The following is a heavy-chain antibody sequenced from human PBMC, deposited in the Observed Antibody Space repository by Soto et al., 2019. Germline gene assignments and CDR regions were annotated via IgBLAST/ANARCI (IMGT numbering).Heavy chain of an antibody. CDR3: ARDGAAYCSGGSCYSFDY. CDR2: IWYDGSNK. Sequence: QVQLVESGGGVVQPGRSLRLSCAASGLTFSSYGMHWVRQAPGKGLEWVAVIWYDGSNKYYADSVKGRFTISRDNSKNTLYLQMNSLRAEDTAVYYCARDGAAYCSGGSCYSFDYWGQGTLVTVSS. D-gene: IGHD2-15*01. CDR1: GLTFSSYG. V-gene: IGHV3-33*01. J-gene: IGHJ4*02.